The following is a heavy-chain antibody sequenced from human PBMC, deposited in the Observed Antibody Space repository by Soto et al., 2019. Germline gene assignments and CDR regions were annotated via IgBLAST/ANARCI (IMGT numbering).Heavy chain of an antibody. D-gene: IGHD1-26*01. V-gene: IGHV1-69*06. CDR2: IIPTFGTA. J-gene: IGHJ4*02. CDR3: ASERSAQYFDF. Sequence: QVQLVQSGTVVQRRGSSVKVSCQASGGTFSSHGMAWVRQAPGQGLEWMGGIIPTFGTATYAPKFQGRVTITADKSTNTAYMELSSLRSEDPAVYYCASERSAQYFDFWGQGTLITVSS. CDR1: GGTFSSHG.